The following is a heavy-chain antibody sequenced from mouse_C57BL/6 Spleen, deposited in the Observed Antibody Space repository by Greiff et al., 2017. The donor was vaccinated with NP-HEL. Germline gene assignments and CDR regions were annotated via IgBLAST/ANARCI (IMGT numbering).Heavy chain of an antibody. Sequence: VQLQQSGPELVKPGASVKISCKASGYTFTDYYMNWVKQSHGKCLEWIGDINPNNGGTSYNQKFKGKATLTVDKSSSTAYMELRSLTSEDSAVYYCARLGYITTVVATDWYFDVWGTGTTVTVSS. CDR2: INPNNGGT. CDR1: GYTFTDYY. J-gene: IGHJ1*03. V-gene: IGHV1-26*01. D-gene: IGHD1-1*01. CDR3: ARLGYITTVVATDWYFDV.